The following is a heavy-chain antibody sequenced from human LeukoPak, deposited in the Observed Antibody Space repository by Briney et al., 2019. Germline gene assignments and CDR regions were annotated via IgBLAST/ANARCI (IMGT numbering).Heavy chain of an antibody. D-gene: IGHD1-14*01. J-gene: IGHJ5*02. CDR3: ARGTIGRTNRFDP. Sequence: SQTLSLTCAISGDSVSSDIVASNWIRHSPSRGLEWLGRTYYRSKWYDDYAVPVKSRIAINPDTSNNHFSLQLNSVTPEETAEYYGARGTIGRTNRFDPWGQGTLVTVSS. V-gene: IGHV6-1*01. CDR1: GDSVSSDIVA. CDR2: TYYRSKWYD.